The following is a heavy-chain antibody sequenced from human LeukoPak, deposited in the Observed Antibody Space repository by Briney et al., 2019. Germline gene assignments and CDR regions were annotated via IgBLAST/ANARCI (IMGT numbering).Heavy chain of an antibody. D-gene: IGHD3-9*01. CDR3: ARSPGYYDILTGYYANYFDY. V-gene: IGHV4-31*03. CDR1: GGSISSGRYY. J-gene: IGHJ4*02. Sequence: SETLSLTCTVSGGSISSGRYYWSWIRQHPGKGLEWIGYIYYSGSTYYNPSLKSRVTISVDTSKNQFSLKLSSVTAADTAVYYCARSPGYYDILTGYYANYFDYWGQGTLVTVSS. CDR2: IYYSGST.